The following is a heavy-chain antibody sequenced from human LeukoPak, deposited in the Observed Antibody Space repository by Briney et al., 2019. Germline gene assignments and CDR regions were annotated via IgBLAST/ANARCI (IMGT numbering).Heavy chain of an antibody. CDR1: GGSISSYY. D-gene: IGHD3-3*01. CDR3: ARDLGYDFWSGYSAFDI. J-gene: IGHJ3*02. CDR2: IHTSGST. V-gene: IGHV4-4*07. Sequence: SETLSLTCTVSGGSISSYYWGWIRQPAGKGLEWIGRIHTSGSTNYNPSLKSRVTMSVDTSKNQFSLKLSSVTAADTAVYYCARDLGYDFWSGYSAFDIWGQGTMVTVSS.